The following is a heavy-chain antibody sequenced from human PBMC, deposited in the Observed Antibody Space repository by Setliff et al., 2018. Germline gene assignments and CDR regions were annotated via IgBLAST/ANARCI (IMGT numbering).Heavy chain of an antibody. Sequence: ASVKVSCKTSGGTFSSFAVSWVRQAPGQRPEWMGRLIPFFGTTIYAQKFQGRVTITADQSTSTVFMELNSLISEDTAVYFCARDSVTLGQLERRGGFRYYDMDVWGRGTTVTVS. CDR1: GGTFSSFA. J-gene: IGHJ6*02. D-gene: IGHD1-1*01. CDR2: LIPFFGTT. V-gene: IGHV1-69*13. CDR3: ARDSVTLGQLERRGGFRYYDMDV.